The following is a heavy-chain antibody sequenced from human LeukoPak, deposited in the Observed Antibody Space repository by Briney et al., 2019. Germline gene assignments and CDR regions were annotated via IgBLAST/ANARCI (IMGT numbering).Heavy chain of an antibody. CDR3: ARANSRWEPYFEY. J-gene: IGHJ4*02. V-gene: IGHV4-59*01. CDR1: SGSISSYY. CDR2: IYYSGST. D-gene: IGHD1-26*01. Sequence: PSETLSLTCTVSSGSISSYYWSWIRQPPGKGLEWIGYIYYSGSTNYNPSLKSRVTISVDTSKNQFSLNLSSATAADTAIYYCARANSRWEPYFEYWGQGTLVTVSS.